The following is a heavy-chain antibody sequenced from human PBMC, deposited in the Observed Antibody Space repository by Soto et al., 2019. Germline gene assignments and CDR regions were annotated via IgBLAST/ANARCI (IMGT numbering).Heavy chain of an antibody. Sequence: SETLCLTCTVSSGNLDHRSGLWRSTQTPPRKGLEWIGYIYTSGSTNYNPALKSRVTISVDTSKNQFSLKLSSVTAADTAVYYCARDVARYHYDSSGSGLDYRGQGTLVTVSS. CDR2: IYTSGST. CDR1: SGNLDHRSGL. CDR3: ARDVARYHYDSSGSGLDY. V-gene: IGHV4-61*01. J-gene: IGHJ4*02. D-gene: IGHD3-22*01.